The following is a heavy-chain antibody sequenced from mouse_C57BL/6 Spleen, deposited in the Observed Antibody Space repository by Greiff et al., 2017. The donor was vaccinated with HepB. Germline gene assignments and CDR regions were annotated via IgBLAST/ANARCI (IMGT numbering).Heavy chain of an antibody. CDR3: ARWGGYYFDY. V-gene: IGHV1-64*01. CDR2: IHPNSGST. CDR1: GYTFTGYW. J-gene: IGHJ2*01. Sequence: VQLQQPGAELVKPGASVKLSCKASGYTFTGYWMHWVKQRPGQGLEWIGMIHPNSGSTNYNEKFKSKATLTVDKSSSTAYMQLSSLTSEDSAVYYCARWGGYYFDYWGQGTTLTVSS.